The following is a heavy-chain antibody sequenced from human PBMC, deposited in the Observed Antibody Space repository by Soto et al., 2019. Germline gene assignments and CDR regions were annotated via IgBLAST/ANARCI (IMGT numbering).Heavy chain of an antibody. CDR1: GYTFTSYD. V-gene: IGHV1-8*01. J-gene: IGHJ4*02. Sequence: ASVKVSCKASGYTFTSYDINWVRQATGQGLEWMGWMNPNSGNTGYAQKFQGRVTMTRNTSISTAYMELGSLRSEDTAVYYCARVLTIFGVVIIGYWGQGTLVTVSS. D-gene: IGHD3-3*01. CDR3: ARVLTIFGVVIIGY. CDR2: MNPNSGNT.